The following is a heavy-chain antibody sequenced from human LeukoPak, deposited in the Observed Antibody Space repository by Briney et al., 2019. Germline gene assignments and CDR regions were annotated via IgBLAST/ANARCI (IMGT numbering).Heavy chain of an antibody. Sequence: SVKVSCKASGGTFSSYAISWVRQAPGQGLEWMGRIIPILGIANYAQKFQGRVTITADKSTGTAYMELSSLRSEDTAVYYCARADMIVDLFTSTPFDYWGQGTLVTVSS. J-gene: IGHJ4*02. CDR2: IIPILGIA. CDR1: GGTFSSYA. D-gene: IGHD3-22*01. CDR3: ARADMIVDLFTSTPFDY. V-gene: IGHV1-69*04.